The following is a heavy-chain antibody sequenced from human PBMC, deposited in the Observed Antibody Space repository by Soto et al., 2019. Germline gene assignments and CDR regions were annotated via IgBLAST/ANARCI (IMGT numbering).Heavy chain of an antibody. V-gene: IGHV3-33*01. D-gene: IGHD2-21*01. CDR3: ARGLHSLFDY. Sequence: QVQLVESGGGVVQPGGSLRLSCAASGFTFSNYGMHWVRQAPGKGLGWVAVIWYDGNNKYYADSVKGRFTISRDNSNYTVYVQMSSLRAEDTAVYYCARGLHSLFDYWGQGTLVTVSS. J-gene: IGHJ4*02. CDR1: GFTFSNYG. CDR2: IWYDGNNK.